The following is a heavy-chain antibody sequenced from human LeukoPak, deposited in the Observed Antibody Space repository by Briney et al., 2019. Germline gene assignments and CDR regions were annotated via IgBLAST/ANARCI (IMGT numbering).Heavy chain of an antibody. CDR2: VDPKNGET. CDR1: GYIFTDYY. D-gene: IGHD4-17*01. J-gene: IGHJ4*02. Sequence: ASVKVSCKASGYIFTDYYMHWVQQAPGKGLEWMGRVDPKNGETVYAENFQGRVTMTADTSTDTAYMELTSLRSEDTAVYYCATDDYGDYWARFWGQGSLVTVSS. V-gene: IGHV1-69-2*01. CDR3: ATDDYGDYWARF.